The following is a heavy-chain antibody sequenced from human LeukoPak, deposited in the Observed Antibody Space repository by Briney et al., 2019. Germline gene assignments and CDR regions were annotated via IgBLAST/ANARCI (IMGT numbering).Heavy chain of an antibody. CDR3: ARDVSGGNNY. Sequence: PSETLSLTCAVSGYSISSGYYWGWIRQPPGKGLEWIGSIYHSGSTNYNPSLKSRVTISVDTSKNQFSLKLSSVTAADTAVYYCARDVSGGNNYWGQGTLVTVSS. CDR1: GYSISSGYY. D-gene: IGHD4-23*01. CDR2: IYHSGST. V-gene: IGHV4-38-2*02. J-gene: IGHJ4*02.